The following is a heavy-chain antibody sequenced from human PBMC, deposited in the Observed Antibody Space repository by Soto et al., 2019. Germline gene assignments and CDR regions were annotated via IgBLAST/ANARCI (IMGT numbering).Heavy chain of an antibody. D-gene: IGHD6-19*01. Sequence: QVQLVESGGGLVKPGGSLRLSCAASAFTFSDYYMSWIRQTSGKGLEWVSYISNSGSTTYYADSVKGRFTISRDNGKQSLYLQMNSLRAEDTAVYYCARVRWVAGTFFDYWGQGTLVTVSS. V-gene: IGHV3-11*01. CDR2: ISNSGSTT. CDR3: ARVRWVAGTFFDY. J-gene: IGHJ4*02. CDR1: AFTFSDYY.